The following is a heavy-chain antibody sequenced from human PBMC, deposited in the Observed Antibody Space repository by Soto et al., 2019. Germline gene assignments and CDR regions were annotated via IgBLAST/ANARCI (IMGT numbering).Heavy chain of an antibody. J-gene: IGHJ3*02. CDR2: IYYSGST. V-gene: IGHV4-59*08. CDR3: ARRYGGAFDI. Sequence: QVQLQESGPGLVKPSETLSLTCTVSGGSIRSYYWNWIRLPPGKGLEWIGYIYYSGSTNYNPSLKSRVTISVDTSKNQSSLKLSSVTAADTAVYYCARRYGGAFDIWGQGTMVTVSS. D-gene: IGHD3-10*01. CDR1: GGSIRSYY.